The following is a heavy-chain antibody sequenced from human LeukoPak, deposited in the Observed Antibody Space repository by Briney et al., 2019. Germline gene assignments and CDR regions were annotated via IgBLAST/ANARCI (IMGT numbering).Heavy chain of an antibody. D-gene: IGHD1-26*01. CDR1: GDSISSSRFY. CDR2: ILYTGRT. Sequence: SETLSLTCTVSGDSISSSRFYWAWIRQPPGKGLEWIGSILYTGRTFYNPSLKSRVTISVDTSKNQFSLRLGSVSASDTAVYYCARRDVGATIDYWGQGTLVTVST. V-gene: IGHV4-39*01. J-gene: IGHJ4*02. CDR3: ARRDVGATIDY.